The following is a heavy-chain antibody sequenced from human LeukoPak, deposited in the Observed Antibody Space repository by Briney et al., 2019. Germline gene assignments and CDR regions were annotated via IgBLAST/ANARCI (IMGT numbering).Heavy chain of an antibody. J-gene: IGHJ3*02. CDR3: ARDEDWSGYYGAFDI. CDR1: GFTFSSYS. Sequence: GGSLRLSCAASGFTFSSYSMNWVRQAPGKGLEWVSSISSSSYIYYADSVKGRFTISRDNAKNTLYLQINSLRAEDTAVYYCARDEDWSGYYGAFDIWGQGTMVTVSS. D-gene: IGHD3-3*01. CDR2: ISSSSYI. V-gene: IGHV3-21*01.